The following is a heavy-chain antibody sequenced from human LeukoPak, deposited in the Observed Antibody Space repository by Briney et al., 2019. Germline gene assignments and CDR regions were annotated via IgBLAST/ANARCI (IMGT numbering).Heavy chain of an antibody. CDR2: IYYGGSA. CDR1: GGSISSDY. Sequence: PSETLSLTCAVSGGSISSDYWSWIRQPPGKGLEWIGYIYYGGSANYNPSLKSRVSISVDTSENQFSLQLTSVSAADTAVYYCAREECNSGSCYAAFWGQGTLVTVSS. CDR3: AREECNSGSCYAAF. V-gene: IGHV4-59*01. D-gene: IGHD2/OR15-2a*01. J-gene: IGHJ4*02.